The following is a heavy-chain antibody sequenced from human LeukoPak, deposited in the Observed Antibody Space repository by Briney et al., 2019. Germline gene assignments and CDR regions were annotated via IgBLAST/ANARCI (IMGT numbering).Heavy chain of an antibody. J-gene: IGHJ4*02. V-gene: IGHV3-23*01. CDR2: ISGSGGST. D-gene: IGHD4-17*01. Sequence: GGSLRLSCAASGFTFSSYAMSWVRQAPGKGLEWVSAISGSGGSTYYADSVKGRFTISRDNSKNTLFLQMNSLRAEDTAVYYCARDNDGDYVDYWGQGTLVTVSS. CDR1: GFTFSSYA. CDR3: ARDNDGDYVDY.